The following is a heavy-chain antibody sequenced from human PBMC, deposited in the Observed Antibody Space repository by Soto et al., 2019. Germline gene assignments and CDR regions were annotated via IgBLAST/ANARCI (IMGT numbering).Heavy chain of an antibody. V-gene: IGHV3-7*01. Sequence: PGGSLRLSCEASGFTLSSYWMSWIRQAPGKGLEWVANTRQDGGQSYLVDSVQGRFTTSRDNAKNSVYLQMNSLRAEDTAVYYCVRDGSTDWHFDSWGQGTLVTVSS. CDR2: TRQDGGQS. CDR1: GFTLSSYW. J-gene: IGHJ4*02. CDR3: VRDGSTDWHFDS. D-gene: IGHD3-9*01.